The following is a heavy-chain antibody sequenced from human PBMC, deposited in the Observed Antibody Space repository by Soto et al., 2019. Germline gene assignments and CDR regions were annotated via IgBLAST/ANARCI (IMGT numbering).Heavy chain of an antibody. J-gene: IGHJ6*02. V-gene: IGHV4-4*02. CDR3: ARDPGGYFDWLPSYYYYGMDV. CDR1: GGSISSSNW. CDR2: IYHSGST. D-gene: IGHD3-9*01. Sequence: LSLTCAVSGGSISSSNWWSWVRQPPGKGLEWIGEIYHSGSTNYNPSLKSRVTISVDKSKNQFSLKLSSVTAADTAVYYCARDPGGYFDWLPSYYYYGMDVWGQGTTVTVSS.